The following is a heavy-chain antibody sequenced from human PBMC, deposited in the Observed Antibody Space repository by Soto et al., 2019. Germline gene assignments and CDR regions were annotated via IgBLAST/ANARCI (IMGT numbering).Heavy chain of an antibody. V-gene: IGHV4-59*08. CDR3: ARHHSGSYSSFDY. CDR2: IYYSGST. J-gene: IGHJ4*02. Sequence: SETLSLTCTVSGGSISSYYWSWIRQPPGKGLEWIGYIYYSGSTNYNPSLKSRVTISVDTSKNQFSLKLSSVTAADTAVYYCARHHSGSYSSFDYWGPGTLVTVSS. CDR1: GGSISSYY. D-gene: IGHD1-26*01.